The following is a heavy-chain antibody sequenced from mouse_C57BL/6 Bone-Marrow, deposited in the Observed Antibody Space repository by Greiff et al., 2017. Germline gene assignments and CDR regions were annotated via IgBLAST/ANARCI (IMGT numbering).Heavy chain of an antibody. J-gene: IGHJ1*03. V-gene: IGHV1-64*01. D-gene: IGHD1-1*01. CDR2: IHPNSGST. CDR1: GYTFTSYW. Sequence: QVQLKQPGAELVKPGASVKLSCKASGYTFTSYWMHWVKQRPGQGLEWIGMIHPNSGSTNYNEKFKSKATLTVDKSSSTAYMQLSSLTSEDSAVYYCAGGANLIHCGSSDVWYFDVWGTGTTVTVSS. CDR3: AGGANLIHCGSSDVWYFDV.